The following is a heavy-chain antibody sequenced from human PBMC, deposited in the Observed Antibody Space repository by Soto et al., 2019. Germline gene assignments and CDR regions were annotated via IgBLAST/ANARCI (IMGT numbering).Heavy chain of an antibody. J-gene: IGHJ4*02. D-gene: IGHD4-17*01. Sequence: GGSLRLSCAASGLTFSRDGMSWVRQAPGKGLEWVSLITDNGGSTYYADSVKGRFTISRDNTKKPLFLQMNSLRAEDTAVYYCAKERATTTALDYWGQGALVTVSS. CDR1: GLTFSRDG. CDR2: ITDNGGST. V-gene: IGHV3-23*01. CDR3: AKERATTTALDY.